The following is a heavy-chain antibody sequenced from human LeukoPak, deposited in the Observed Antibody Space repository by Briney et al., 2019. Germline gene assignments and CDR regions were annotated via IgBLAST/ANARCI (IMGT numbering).Heavy chain of an antibody. CDR2: IYYSGST. V-gene: IGHV4-31*03. D-gene: IGHD7-27*01. CDR1: GGSISSGGYY. Sequence: SQTLSLTCTVSGGSISSGGYYWSWIRQHPGKGLEWIGYIYYSGSTYYNPSLKSRVTISVDTSKNQFSLKLSSVTAADTAVYYCARDKHNWGLRNTREPFDYWGQGTLVTVSS. CDR3: ARDKHNWGLRNTREPFDY. J-gene: IGHJ4*02.